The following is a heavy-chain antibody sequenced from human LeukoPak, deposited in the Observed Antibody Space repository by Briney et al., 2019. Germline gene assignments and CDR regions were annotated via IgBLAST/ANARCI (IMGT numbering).Heavy chain of an antibody. CDR1: GGSISSGGYS. V-gene: IGHV4-30-2*01. J-gene: IGHJ3*02. CDR3: AREGVAAAGTGGDDAFDI. D-gene: IGHD6-13*01. CDR2: IYHSGST. Sequence: SQTLSLTCAVSGGSISSGGYSWSWIRHPPGKGLEWIGYIYHSGSTYYNPSLKSRVTISVDRSKNQFSLKLSSVTAADTAVYYCAREGVAAAGTGGDDAFDIWGKGTMVPFFS.